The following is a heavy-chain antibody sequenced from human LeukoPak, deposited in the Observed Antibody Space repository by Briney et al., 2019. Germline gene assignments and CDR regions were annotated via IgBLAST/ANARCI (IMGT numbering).Heavy chain of an antibody. J-gene: IGHJ6*02. D-gene: IGHD3-3*01. CDR2: IYYSGST. V-gene: IGHV4-59*01. CDR3: AGLNYDFWSGYFLQDYYGMDV. Sequence: PSETLSLTCTVSGGSISIYYWSWIRQPPGKGLEWIGYIYYSGSTNYNPSLKSRVTISVDTSKNQFSLKLSSVTAADTAVYYCAGLNYDFWSGYFLQDYYGMDVWGQGTTVTVSS. CDR1: GGSISIYY.